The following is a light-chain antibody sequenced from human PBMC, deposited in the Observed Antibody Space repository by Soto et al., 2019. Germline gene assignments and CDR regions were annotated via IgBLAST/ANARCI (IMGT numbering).Light chain of an antibody. CDR3: QSYDNTHPVLV. Sequence: NFMLTQPHSVSESPGKTVTISCTGSSGSIASNYVQWYQQRPGSAPTTVIFEDNQRPSGVPDRFSGSIDRSSNSASLTISGLQTEDEADYYCQSYDNTHPVLVFGGGTKLTVL. CDR1: SGSIASNY. V-gene: IGLV6-57*02. CDR2: EDN. J-gene: IGLJ3*02.